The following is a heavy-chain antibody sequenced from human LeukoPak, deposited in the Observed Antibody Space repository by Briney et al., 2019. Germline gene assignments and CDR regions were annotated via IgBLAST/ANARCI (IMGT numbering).Heavy chain of an antibody. Sequence: GGSLKLSCAASGFIFTGSTVHWVRQASGKGLEWLGRSRRKVNNYATDYAASVKGRFTISRDESKNTAFLQMNSLRTEDTALYHCTFYGSNNDYWGQGTLVTVSS. D-gene: IGHD3-10*01. CDR1: GFIFTGST. CDR3: TFYGSNNDY. CDR2: SRRKVNNYAT. J-gene: IGHJ4*02. V-gene: IGHV3-73*01.